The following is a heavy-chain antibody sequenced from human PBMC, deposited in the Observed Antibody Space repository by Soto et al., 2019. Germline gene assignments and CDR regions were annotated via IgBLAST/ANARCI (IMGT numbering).Heavy chain of an antibody. CDR1: GFTFSSYS. CDR3: AKCIQVNXKYDALHI. CDR2: ITASGGTT. Sequence: EVKLLESGGGLVQPGGSLRLSCAASGFTFSSYSMSWVRQAPGKGLEWVSHITASGGTTYYADSVKGRFTISRDSSRNTLYLQMNSLRAEDTALYYCAKCIQVNXKYDALHIWGQGTMVTVSS. D-gene: IGHD2-8*01. J-gene: IGHJ3*02. V-gene: IGHV3-23*01.